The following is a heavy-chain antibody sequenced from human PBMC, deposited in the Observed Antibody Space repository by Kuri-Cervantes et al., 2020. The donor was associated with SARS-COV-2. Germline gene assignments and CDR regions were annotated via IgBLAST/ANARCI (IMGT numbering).Heavy chain of an antibody. Sequence: GGSLRLSCAASGFTFSSYSMNWVRQAPGKGLEWVSYISSSSSTIYYADSVKGRFTISRDNSKNTLYLQMNSLRAEDTAVYYCARDKRSLDFWSGYYSTRTRYWYFDLWGRGTLVTVSS. CDR2: ISSSSSTI. CDR1: GFTFSSYS. CDR3: ARDKRSLDFWSGYYSTRTRYWYFDL. D-gene: IGHD3-3*01. J-gene: IGHJ2*01. V-gene: IGHV3-48*01.